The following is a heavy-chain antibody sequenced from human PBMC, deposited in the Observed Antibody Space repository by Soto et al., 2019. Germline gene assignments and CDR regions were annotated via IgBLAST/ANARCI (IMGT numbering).Heavy chain of an antibody. V-gene: IGHV1-3*01. D-gene: IGHD3-10*01. J-gene: IGHJ5*02. CDR2: INAGNGNT. Sequence: QVQLVQSGAEVKKPGASVKVSCKASGYTFTSYAMHWVRQAPGQRLEWMGWINAGNGNTKYSQKFQGRVTITRDTSARTAYMELSSLRSEDTAVYYCAREPLITMVRGVIRYWFDPWGQGTLVTVSS. CDR3: AREPLITMVRGVIRYWFDP. CDR1: GYTFTSYA.